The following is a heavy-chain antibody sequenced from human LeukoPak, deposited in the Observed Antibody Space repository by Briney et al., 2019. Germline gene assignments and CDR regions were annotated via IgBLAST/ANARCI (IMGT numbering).Heavy chain of an antibody. CDR1: GLTFSTYT. J-gene: IGHJ6*02. CDR2: ISYDGSNK. CDR3: ARDLNFYYYYYGMDV. V-gene: IGHV3-30-3*01. D-gene: IGHD5-24*01. Sequence: GGSLRLSCVASGLTFSTYTMSWVRQAPGKGLEWVAVISYDGSNKYYADSVKGRFTISRDNSKNTLYLQMNSLRAEDTAVYYCARDLNFYYYYYGMDVWGQGTTVTVSS.